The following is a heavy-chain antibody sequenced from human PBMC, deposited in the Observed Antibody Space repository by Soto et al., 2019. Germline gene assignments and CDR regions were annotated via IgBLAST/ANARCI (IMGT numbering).Heavy chain of an antibody. V-gene: IGHV3-64D*06. CDR2: ISSRGDST. CDR3: VVEYDFWSGYYRPTPKLDS. J-gene: IGHJ4*02. Sequence: LRLSCSASGFTFRGYAMHWVRQAPGKGLEHVSSISSRGDSTFYADSVKGRFTISRDNSRSTLHLQMNNLRTEDTAIYYCVVEYDFWSGYYRPTPKLDSWGLGTLVTVSS. D-gene: IGHD3-3*01. CDR1: GFTFRGYA.